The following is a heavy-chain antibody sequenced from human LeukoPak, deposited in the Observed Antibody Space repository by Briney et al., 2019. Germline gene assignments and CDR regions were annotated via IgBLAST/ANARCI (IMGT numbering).Heavy chain of an antibody. J-gene: IGHJ4*02. Sequence: SGGSLRLSCAASGFTFSGYYMSWIRQAPGKGLEWVSYISSSGSTIYYADSVKGRFTISRDNAKNSLYLQMNSLRAEDTAVYYCARGYCSGGSCYFNYFDYWGQGTLVTVSS. D-gene: IGHD2-15*01. V-gene: IGHV3-11*01. CDR2: ISSSGSTI. CDR3: ARGYCSGGSCYFNYFDY. CDR1: GFTFSGYY.